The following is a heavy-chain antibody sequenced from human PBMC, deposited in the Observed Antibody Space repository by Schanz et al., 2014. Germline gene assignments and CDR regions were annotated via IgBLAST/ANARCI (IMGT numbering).Heavy chain of an antibody. V-gene: IGHV3-23*04. CDR2: ISASGGST. D-gene: IGHD6-13*01. J-gene: IGHJ4*02. CDR3: AKSQGSSFDS. CDR1: GLIFSNYV. Sequence: EVQLAESGGGLVQPGGSLKLSCAASGLIFSNYVMSWVRQAPGKGLEWVSVISASGGSTYYADSVKGRFTISSDNSKSTLYLQMSSLRAEDTAVYYCAKSQGSSFDSWGQGTLVTVSS.